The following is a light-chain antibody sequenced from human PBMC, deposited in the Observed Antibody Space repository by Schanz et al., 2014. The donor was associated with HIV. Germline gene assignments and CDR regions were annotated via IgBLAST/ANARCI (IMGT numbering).Light chain of an antibody. CDR1: QSISSW. J-gene: IGKJ4*01. Sequence: DIQMTQSPSTLSASVGDRVTITCRASQSISSWLAWYQQKPGTAPKLLIYKASSLESGVPSRFSGSGSGTEFTLTISSLQPEDFATYFCQQSYSIPLTFGGGTKVEIK. V-gene: IGKV1-5*03. CDR3: QQSYSIPLT. CDR2: KAS.